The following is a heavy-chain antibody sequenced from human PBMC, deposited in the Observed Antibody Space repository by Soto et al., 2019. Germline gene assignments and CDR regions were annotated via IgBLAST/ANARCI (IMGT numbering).Heavy chain of an antibody. CDR2: INPNSGGT. J-gene: IGHJ6*02. CDR3: ARDTWIQLRTSPVYYYYGMDV. V-gene: IGHV1-2*02. CDR1: GYTFTGYY. D-gene: IGHD5-18*01. Sequence: VASVKVSCKASGYTFTGYYMHWVRQAPGQGLEWMGWINPNSGGTNYAQKFQGRVTMTRDTSISTAYMELSRLRSDDTAVYYCARDTWIQLRTSPVYYYYGMDVWGQGTTVTVSS.